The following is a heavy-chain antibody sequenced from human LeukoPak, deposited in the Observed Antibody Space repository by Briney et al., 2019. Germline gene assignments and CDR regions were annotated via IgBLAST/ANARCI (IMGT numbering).Heavy chain of an antibody. CDR1: GGSISNRNYH. Sequence: PSETLSLTCTVSGGSISNRNYHWGWIRQPPGKGLEWIGSIYHSGSTYYNPSLKSRVTISVDTSKNQFSLKLSSVTAADTAVYYCARDRRYDILTGYPNDAFDIWGQGTMVTVSS. CDR2: IYHSGST. D-gene: IGHD3-9*01. J-gene: IGHJ3*02. CDR3: ARDRRYDILTGYPNDAFDI. V-gene: IGHV4-39*07.